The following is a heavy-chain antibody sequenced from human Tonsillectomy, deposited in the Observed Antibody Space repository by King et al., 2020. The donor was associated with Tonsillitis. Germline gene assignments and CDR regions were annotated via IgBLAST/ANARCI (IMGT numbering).Heavy chain of an antibody. V-gene: IGHV3-23*04. J-gene: IGHJ4*02. CDR1: GFTFSSYA. CDR3: AKDLGYCSSTSCYSKFDY. CDR2: LSGSGGST. D-gene: IGHD2-2*01. Sequence: VQLVESGGGLVQPGGSLRLSCAASGFTFSSYAMSWVRQAPGKGLEWVSALSGSGGSTYYADSVKGRVTISRENSKNTLFLQMNSLRAEDTAVYYCAKDLGYCSSTSCYSKFDYWGQGTLVTVSS.